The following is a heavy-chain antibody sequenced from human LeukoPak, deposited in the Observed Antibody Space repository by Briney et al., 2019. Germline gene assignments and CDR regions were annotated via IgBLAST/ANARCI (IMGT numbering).Heavy chain of an antibody. CDR2: IYHSGST. CDR1: GYSISSGYY. Sequence: SETLSLTCAVSGYSISSGYYWGWIRQPPGKGLEWIGSIYHSGSTYYNPSLKSRVTISVDTSKNQYSLKLSSVTAADTAVYYCARQVHDFWSGYYEYYFDYWGQGTLVTVSS. CDR3: ARQVHDFWSGYYEYYFDY. V-gene: IGHV4-38-2*01. J-gene: IGHJ4*02. D-gene: IGHD3-3*01.